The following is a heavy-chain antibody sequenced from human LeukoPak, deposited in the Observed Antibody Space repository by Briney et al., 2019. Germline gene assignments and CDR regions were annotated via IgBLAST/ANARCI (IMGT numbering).Heavy chain of an antibody. J-gene: IGHJ4*02. CDR3: AKAKSIVGATAFDY. V-gene: IGHV3-23*01. CDR2: VTGDGITT. D-gene: IGHD1-26*01. CDR1: GFTFRYSA. Sequence: GGSLRLSCAASGFTFRYSAMSWVRQAPGKGLEWVSTVTGDGITTYYGNSVKGRFTISRDNSKNSLYLQMNSLRAEDTALYYCAKAKSIVGATAFDYWGQGTLVTVSS.